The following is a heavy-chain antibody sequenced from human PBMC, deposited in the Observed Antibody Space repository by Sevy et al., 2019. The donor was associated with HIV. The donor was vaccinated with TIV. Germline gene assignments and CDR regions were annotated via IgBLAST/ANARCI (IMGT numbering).Heavy chain of an antibody. CDR3: ARDLEFYDYGDYGPAFMPDY. Sequence: GGSLRLSCAASGFSLSTYVMHWVRQAPGKGLEWVAVIWLDGSNTYYAHSVKGRFTISRDIAKNTLHLQMNSLRAEDTAVYYCARDLEFYDYGDYGPAFMPDYWGQGTLVTVSS. CDR2: IWLDGSNT. D-gene: IGHD4-17*01. V-gene: IGHV3-33*01. J-gene: IGHJ4*02. CDR1: GFSLSTYV.